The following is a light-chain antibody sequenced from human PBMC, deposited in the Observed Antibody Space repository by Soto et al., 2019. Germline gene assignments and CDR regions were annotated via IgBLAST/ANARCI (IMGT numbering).Light chain of an antibody. CDR3: QHSYSILWT. CDR2: AAS. V-gene: IGKV1-39*01. CDR1: QSISSY. Sequence: DLQMTQSPTSLSASVGDRVTITCRASQSISSYLNWYQQKPGKAPKLLIYAASSLQSGVPSRFRGSGSGTDFILTISSLQPEDFATYDCQHSYSILWTFGQGTKVEIK. J-gene: IGKJ1*01.